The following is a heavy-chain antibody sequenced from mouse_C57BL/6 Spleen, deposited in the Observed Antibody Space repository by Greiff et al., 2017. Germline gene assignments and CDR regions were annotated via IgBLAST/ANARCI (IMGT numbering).Heavy chain of an antibody. CDR1: GYAFSSYW. Sequence: QVQLKQSGAELVKPGASVKISCKASGYAFSSYWMNWVKQRPGKGLEWIGQIYPGDGDTNYNGKFKGKATLTADKSSSTAYMQLSSLTSEDSAVYFCANYGSSPYYAMDYWGQGTSVTVSS. CDR3: ANYGSSPYYAMDY. J-gene: IGHJ4*01. V-gene: IGHV1-80*01. CDR2: IYPGDGDT. D-gene: IGHD1-1*01.